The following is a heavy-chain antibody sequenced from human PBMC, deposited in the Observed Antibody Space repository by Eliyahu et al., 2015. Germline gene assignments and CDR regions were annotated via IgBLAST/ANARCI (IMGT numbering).Heavy chain of an antibody. Sequence: QVQLVESGGGVVQPGXSLRLSCAASGFTFGSYAMHWVRQAPGKGLEWVAVISYEGSEIYYADSVKGRYTISRDSSKNALYLQMNSLRVEDTAVYYCARGADYTYYPRVFDYWGQGTLVTVSS. CDR2: ISYEGSEI. CDR1: GFTFGSYA. CDR3: ARGADYTYYPRVFDY. V-gene: IGHV3-30-3*01. J-gene: IGHJ4*02. D-gene: IGHD4-11*01.